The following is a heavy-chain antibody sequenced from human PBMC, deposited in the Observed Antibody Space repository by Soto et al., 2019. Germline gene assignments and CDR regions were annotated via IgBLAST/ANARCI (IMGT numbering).Heavy chain of an antibody. J-gene: IGHJ6*02. V-gene: IGHV3-49*03. CDR1: GFTFGDYA. Sequence: PGGSLRLSCTASGFTFGDYAMSWFRQAPGKGLEWVGFIRSKAYGGTTEYAASVKGRFTISRDDSKSIAYLQMNSLKTEDTAVYYCTRDGGVSSSWFLDYYYGMDVWGQGTTVTVSS. D-gene: IGHD6-13*01. CDR3: TRDGGVSSSWFLDYYYGMDV. CDR2: IRSKAYGGTT.